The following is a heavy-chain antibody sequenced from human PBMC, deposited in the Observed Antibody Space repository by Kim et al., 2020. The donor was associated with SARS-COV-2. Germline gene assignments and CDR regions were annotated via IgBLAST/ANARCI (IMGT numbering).Heavy chain of an antibody. J-gene: IGHJ5*02. V-gene: IGHV3-64D*06. Sequence: ADSVKGRFTISRDNSKNTLYLQMSSLRAEDTAVYYCVKEFHNSPTLEFDPWGQGTLVTVSS. CDR3: VKEFHNSPTLEFDP. D-gene: IGHD1-20*01.